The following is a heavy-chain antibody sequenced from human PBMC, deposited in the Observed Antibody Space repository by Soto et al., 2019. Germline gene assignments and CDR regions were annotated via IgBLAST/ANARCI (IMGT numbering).Heavy chain of an antibody. Sequence: GGSLRLSCSASGFTFSSYATHWVRQAPGKGLEYVSAINTPGGSTYYADSVKGRFTISRDNSKNTLYLQMSSLRSEDTAVHYCVSNWLDPWGKGTMVTVS. CDR2: INTPGGST. CDR3: VSNWLDP. J-gene: IGHJ5*02. V-gene: IGHV3-64D*08. CDR1: GFTFSSYA.